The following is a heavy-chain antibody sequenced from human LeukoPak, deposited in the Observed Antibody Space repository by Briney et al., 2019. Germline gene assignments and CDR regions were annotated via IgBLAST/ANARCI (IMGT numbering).Heavy chain of an antibody. CDR2: IQKDGSEK. Sequence: GGSLRLSCTASGFTFRSSWMTWVRQGPGKGLKWVANIQKDGSEKYYVDSVRGRFTNSRDNAENALYLQMDSLRAEDTAVYFCARGWCSPHCYGMGDWGKGTTVTVSS. CDR3: ARGWCSPHCYGMGD. D-gene: IGHD4/OR15-4a*01. J-gene: IGHJ6*04. CDR1: GFTFRSSW. V-gene: IGHV3-7*03.